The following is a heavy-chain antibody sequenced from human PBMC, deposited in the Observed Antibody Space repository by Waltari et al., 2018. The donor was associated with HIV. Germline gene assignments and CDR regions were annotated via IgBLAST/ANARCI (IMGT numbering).Heavy chain of an antibody. D-gene: IGHD3-10*01. CDR2: IKQDGSEK. J-gene: IGHJ4*02. V-gene: IGHV3-7*04. CDR3: ARGGFYGSGSKVN. Sequence: EVQLVESGGGLVQPGGSLSLSWAASGLTFRSYWMSWVRQAPGKGLEWVANIKQDGSEKYYVDSVNGRFTISRDNAENSLYLQMNSLRAEDTAVYYCARGGFYGSGSKVNWGQGTLVTVSS. CDR1: GLTFRSYW.